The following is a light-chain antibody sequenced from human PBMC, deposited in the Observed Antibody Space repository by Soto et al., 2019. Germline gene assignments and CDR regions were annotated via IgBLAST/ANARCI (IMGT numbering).Light chain of an antibody. Sequence: EMVWTQSPDTLSLSPGERATLSCRASQTVSSNFLAWYQQRPGQAPRLLIYGASSRATGIPDRFSGSGSGTEFTLTISSLKPDDFATYDCQQYKSYWTFGQGTKVDIK. CDR3: QQYKSYWT. J-gene: IGKJ1*01. V-gene: IGKV3-20*01. CDR2: GAS. CDR1: QTVSSNF.